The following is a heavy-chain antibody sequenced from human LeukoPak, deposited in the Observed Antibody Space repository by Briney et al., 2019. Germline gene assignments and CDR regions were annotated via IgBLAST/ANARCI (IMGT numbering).Heavy chain of an antibody. D-gene: IGHD3-22*01. CDR3: ARQDWDSSGYPINLDY. CDR1: GFTFSSYG. Sequence: GSLRLSCAASGFTFSSYGMHWVRQAPGKGLEWVAFIRYDGSNKYYADSVKGRFTISRDNSKNTLYLQMNSLRAEDTAVYYCARQDWDSSGYPINLDYWGQGTLVTVSS. J-gene: IGHJ4*02. V-gene: IGHV3-30*02. CDR2: IRYDGSNK.